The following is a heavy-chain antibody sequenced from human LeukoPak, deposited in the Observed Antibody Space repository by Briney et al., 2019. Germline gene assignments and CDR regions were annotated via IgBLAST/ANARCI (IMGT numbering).Heavy chain of an antibody. CDR3: ARDVRAYSTSSSAFDI. CDR1: GFTFSSYS. D-gene: IGHD6-6*01. CDR2: ISSSSSYI. V-gene: IGHV3-21*01. J-gene: IGHJ3*02. Sequence: GGSLRLSCAAYGFTFSSYSMNWVRQAPGKGLEWVSSISSSSSYIYYADSVKGRFTISRDNAKNSLYLQMNSLRAEDTAVYYCARDVRAYSTSSSAFDIWGQGTMVTVSS.